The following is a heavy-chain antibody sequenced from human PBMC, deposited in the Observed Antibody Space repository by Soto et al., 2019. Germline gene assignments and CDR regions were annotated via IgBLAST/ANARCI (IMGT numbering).Heavy chain of an antibody. CDR3: SRDYYGPVPD. J-gene: IGHJ4*02. CDR1: GLTLSRYW. D-gene: IGHD3-22*01. CDR2: IKEDGGKT. V-gene: IGHV3-7*04. Sequence: EVQLVESGGGLVQPGGSLRLSCVASGLTLSRYWMSWVRQAPGKGLEGVANIKEDGGKTYYVDSVKGRFTISGDNAKNSGYLQMNSLRVADTAVYYCSRDYYGPVPDWGQGTLVIVSS.